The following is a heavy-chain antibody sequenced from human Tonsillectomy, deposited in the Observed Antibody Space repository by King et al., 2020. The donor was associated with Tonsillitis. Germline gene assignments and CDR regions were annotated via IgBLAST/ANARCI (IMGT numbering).Heavy chain of an antibody. V-gene: IGHV5-51*01. CDR1: GYSFTSYW. CDR2: IYPADSDT. J-gene: IGHJ6*03. CDR3: ARHYYDSSGYPILRKNYYYYYYMDV. Sequence: EDQLVQSGAEVKKPGESLKISCKGSGYSFTSYWIGWVRQMPGKGLEWMGIIYPADSDTRYSPSFQGQVTISADKSITTPYLQWSSLKASDTAMYYCARHYYDSSGYPILRKNYYYYYYMDVWGKGTTVTVSS. D-gene: IGHD3-22*01.